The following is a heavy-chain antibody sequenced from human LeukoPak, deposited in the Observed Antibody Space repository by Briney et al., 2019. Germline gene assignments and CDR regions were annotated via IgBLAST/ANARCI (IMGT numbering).Heavy chain of an antibody. CDR3: AKAGLNYCGDY. CDR2: ISGSGGST. V-gene: IGHV3-23*01. Sequence: GGSLRLSCAASGFTFSSYAMSWVRQAPGKGLEWVSAISGSGGSTYYADSVKGRFTISRDNSKNTMYLQMNSLRPEDAAVYYCAKAGLNYCGDYWGQGTPVIVSS. CDR1: GFTFSSYA. D-gene: IGHD3-10*01. J-gene: IGHJ4*02.